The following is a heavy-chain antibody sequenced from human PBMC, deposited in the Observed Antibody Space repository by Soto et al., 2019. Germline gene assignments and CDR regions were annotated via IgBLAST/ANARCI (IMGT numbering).Heavy chain of an antibody. CDR2: INAGNGNT. CDR3: ARGGSVVGAVTPPDY. D-gene: IGHD2-15*01. Sequence: QVQLVQSGAEVKKPGASVKVSCKASGYTFTSYVLHWVRQAPGQRLEWMGWINAGNGNTKYSQQFQGRVTITRDTSANTAYMELSSLRSEDTAVYYCARGGSVVGAVTPPDYWGQGTLVTVSS. CDR1: GYTFTSYV. J-gene: IGHJ4*02. V-gene: IGHV1-3*01.